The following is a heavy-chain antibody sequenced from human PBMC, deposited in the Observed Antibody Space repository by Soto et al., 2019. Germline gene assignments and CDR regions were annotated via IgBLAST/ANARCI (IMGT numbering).Heavy chain of an antibody. D-gene: IGHD2-2*01. CDR1: GGTFSSDG. CDR3: ARDGYCSSISCYLYYYYGMDV. CDR2: ISAYNGNT. V-gene: IGHV1-18*04. J-gene: IGHJ6*02. Sequence: AWVKSSCKASGGTFSSDGRSWGGQAPGEGLECIGWISAYNGNTNYAQKLQGRVTMTTDTSTSTAYMELRSLRSDDTAGYYCARDGYCSSISCYLYYYYGMDVWGQGTTVTVSS.